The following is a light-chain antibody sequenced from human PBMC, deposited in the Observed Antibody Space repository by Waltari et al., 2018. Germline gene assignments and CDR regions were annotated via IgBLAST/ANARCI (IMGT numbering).Light chain of an antibody. Sequence: DIQMTQSPPSLSASIGDRVTFTCRASQNIRDFLNWYQQKEGESPRLLIYGATNLQPGVPSRFSGSGSGTDFSLTISSLQSEDCGTYYCQQSYSTPWMYTFGQGTKLEIK. CDR1: QNIRDF. J-gene: IGKJ2*01. CDR2: GAT. V-gene: IGKV1-39*01. CDR3: QQSYSTPWMYT.